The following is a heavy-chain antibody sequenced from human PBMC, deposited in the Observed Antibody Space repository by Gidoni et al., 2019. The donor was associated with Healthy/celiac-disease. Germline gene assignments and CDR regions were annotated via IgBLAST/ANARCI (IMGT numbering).Heavy chain of an antibody. CDR2: IYYSGST. Sequence: QLQLQESGPGLVKPSETLSPTCTAFGCSISSSSYYWGWIRQPPGKGLEWIGSIYYSGSTYYNPSLKSRVTISVDTSKNQFSLKLSSVTAADTAVYYCARVAGYNYRRVWYFDYWGQGTLVTVSS. CDR1: GCSISSSSYY. CDR3: ARVAGYNYRRVWYFDY. D-gene: IGHD5-12*01. V-gene: IGHV4-39*07. J-gene: IGHJ4*02.